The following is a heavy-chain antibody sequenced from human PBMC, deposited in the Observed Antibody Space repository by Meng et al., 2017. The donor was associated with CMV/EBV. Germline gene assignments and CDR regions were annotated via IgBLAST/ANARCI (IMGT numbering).Heavy chain of an antibody. D-gene: IGHD1-1*01. J-gene: IGHJ5*02. CDR2: IIPIFGTA. CDR3: ARSGVANFWFDP. CDR1: GGTFSSYA. V-gene: IGHV1-69*05. Sequence: SVKVSCKASGGTFSSYAISWVRQAPGQGLEWMGGIIPIFGTANYAQKFQGRVTITTDESTSTAYMELSSLRSEDTAVYHCARSGVANFWFDPWGQGTLVTVSS.